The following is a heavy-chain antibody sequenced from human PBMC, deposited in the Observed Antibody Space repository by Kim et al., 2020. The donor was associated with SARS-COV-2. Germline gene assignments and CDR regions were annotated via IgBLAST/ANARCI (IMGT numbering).Heavy chain of an antibody. J-gene: IGHJ4*02. V-gene: IGHV4-30-2*03. CDR2: SKSN. CDR3: ARPNYFDY. Sequence: SKSNYSNPSRKSQVPISVNTSKNQFSLKLGSVTAADTAVYYCARPNYFDYWGQGTLVTVSS.